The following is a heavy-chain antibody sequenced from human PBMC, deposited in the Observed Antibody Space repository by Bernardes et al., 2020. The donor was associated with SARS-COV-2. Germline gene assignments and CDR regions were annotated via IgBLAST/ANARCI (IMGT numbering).Heavy chain of an antibody. CDR2: IIPMFGSA. J-gene: IGHJ5*02. Sequence: SVKVSCKASGDTFSSYGFSWVRQAPGQGLEWMGRIIPMFGSANYAQKFQGRVTITADGATSTVYMELSSLRSEDTALYYCAREPIAARPGIWFDPWGQGTLVTVSS. V-gene: IGHV1-69*13. D-gene: IGHD6-6*01. CDR3: AREPIAARPGIWFDP. CDR1: GDTFSSYG.